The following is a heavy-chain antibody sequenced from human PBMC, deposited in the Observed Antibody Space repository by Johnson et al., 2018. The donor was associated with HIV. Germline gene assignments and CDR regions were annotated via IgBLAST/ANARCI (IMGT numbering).Heavy chain of an antibody. V-gene: IGHV3-33*06. J-gene: IGHJ3*02. CDR3: AKDLYSSSWTNDAFEI. CDR2: IWYDGSNK. Sequence: QVQVVESGGGVVQPGRSLRLSCAASGFSFSSYGMHWVRQAPGKGLEWVANIWYDGSNKYYTDSVKGRFPISRDNSKNTLFLHMNSLRAEDTAVYHCAKDLYSSSWTNDAFEIWGQGTMVTVSS. D-gene: IGHD6-13*01. CDR1: GFSFSSYG.